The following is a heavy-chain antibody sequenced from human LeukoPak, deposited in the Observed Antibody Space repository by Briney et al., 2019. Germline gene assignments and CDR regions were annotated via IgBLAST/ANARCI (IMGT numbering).Heavy chain of an antibody. D-gene: IGHD5-18*01. Sequence: PGGSLRLSCVGSGFTLSNYAMSWVRQAPGKGLDWVSVISGSAHKIRYADSVRGRFTISRDNSENTVYLQMNNLRGEDTAIYYCAGRITGYSSGYVFWGQGTLVTVSS. CDR3: AGRITGYSSGYVF. CDR1: GFTLSNYA. V-gene: IGHV3-23*01. J-gene: IGHJ4*02. CDR2: ISGSAHKI.